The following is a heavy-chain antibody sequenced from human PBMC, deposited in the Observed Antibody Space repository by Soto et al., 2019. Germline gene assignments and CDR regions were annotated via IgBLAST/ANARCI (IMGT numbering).Heavy chain of an antibody. Sequence: QVQLVQSGAEVKKPGSSVKVSCKASGGTFSSYTISWVRQAPGQGLEWMGRIIPILGIANYAQKFQGRVTITADKSTSTAYMELSSLISEDTAVYYCARCSNTSCYVADAFDIWGQGTMVTVSS. D-gene: IGHD2-2*01. CDR2: IIPILGIA. J-gene: IGHJ3*02. V-gene: IGHV1-69*02. CDR1: GGTFSSYT. CDR3: ARCSNTSCYVADAFDI.